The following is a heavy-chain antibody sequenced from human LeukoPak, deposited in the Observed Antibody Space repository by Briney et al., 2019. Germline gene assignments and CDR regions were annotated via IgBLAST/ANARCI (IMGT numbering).Heavy chain of an antibody. CDR3: ARQSYDTNHYYYGMDV. D-gene: IGHD3-16*01. J-gene: IGHJ6*02. CDR2: IDPTDSYI. V-gene: IGHV5-10-1*01. Sequence: LGESLKISCKGSGYSFTKYWISWVRQMPGKGLEWMGRIDPTDSYINHSPSFQGHVTISVGKSISTAYLQWSSLKASDTAMYYCARQSYDTNHYYYGMDVWGQGTTVTVSS. CDR1: GYSFTKYW.